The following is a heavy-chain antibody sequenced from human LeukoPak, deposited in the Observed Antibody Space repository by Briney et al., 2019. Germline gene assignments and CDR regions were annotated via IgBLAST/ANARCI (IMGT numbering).Heavy chain of an antibody. CDR1: GYTFTSYA. V-gene: IGHV1-3*01. D-gene: IGHD2-2*01. CDR2: INAGNGNT. Sequence: GASVKVSCKASGYTFTSYAIHWVRQAPGQRLEWMGWINAGNGNTKYSQKFQGRVSITRDTSASTAYMEVSSLRSEDTAVYYCARDICSSTSCYADYWGQGTLVTVPS. J-gene: IGHJ4*02. CDR3: ARDICSSTSCYADY.